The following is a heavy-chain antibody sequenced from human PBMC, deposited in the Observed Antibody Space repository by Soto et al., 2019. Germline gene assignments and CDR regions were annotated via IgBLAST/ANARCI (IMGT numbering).Heavy chain of an antibody. CDR2: INDSGRT. Sequence: LSLTCTVSGVSVNTEKYYWTWIRQPPGKGLEWIGYINDSGRTNYNPSLRGRVSISVDTSKNQFSLSLNSVTAADTALYFCARARGYSGCELIWGQVALVTVSS. D-gene: IGHD5-12*01. V-gene: IGHV4-61*01. J-gene: IGHJ4*02. CDR1: GVSVNTEKYY. CDR3: ARARGYSGCELI.